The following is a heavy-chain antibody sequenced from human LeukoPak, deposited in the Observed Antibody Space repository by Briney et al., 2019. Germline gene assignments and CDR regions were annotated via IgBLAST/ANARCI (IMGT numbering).Heavy chain of an antibody. CDR3: ARGGIAVAGTRGWFDP. Sequence: SETLSLTCAVYGGFFSGYYWSWIRQPPGKGLEWIGEINHSGSTNYNPSLKSRVTISVDTSKNQFSLKLSSVTAADTAVYYCARGGIAVAGTRGWFDPWGQGTLVTVSS. J-gene: IGHJ5*02. CDR1: GGFFSGYY. D-gene: IGHD6-19*01. V-gene: IGHV4-34*01. CDR2: INHSGST.